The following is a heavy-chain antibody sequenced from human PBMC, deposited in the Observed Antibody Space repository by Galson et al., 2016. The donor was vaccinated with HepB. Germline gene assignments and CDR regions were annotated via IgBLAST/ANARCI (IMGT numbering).Heavy chain of an antibody. J-gene: IGHJ4*01. D-gene: IGHD1-1*01. CDR2: FDPKAEET. Sequence: SVKVSCKVSGYSVTDFSMHWVRQAPGKGLEWMGGFDPKAEETIFAQKFQGRVTVTEDTSTDTAYMELTSLRSEDTAVYYCASGVVQLERHRYIDFWGQGTLVIVSS. V-gene: IGHV1-24*01. CDR1: GYSVTDFS. CDR3: ASGVVQLERHRYIDF.